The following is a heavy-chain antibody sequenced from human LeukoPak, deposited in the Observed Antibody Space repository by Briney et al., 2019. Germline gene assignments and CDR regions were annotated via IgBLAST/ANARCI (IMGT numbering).Heavy chain of an antibody. V-gene: IGHV4-59*02. J-gene: IGHJ4*02. CDR3: ASRKLGNDY. CDR2: IYYTGST. CDR1: GGSVSDYY. Sequence: SETLSLTCTISGGSVSDYYWSWIRQSPGKGLVWIGYIYYTGSTTYNPSLKSRVTISADTSKNQFSLKLSSVTAADTAVYYCASRKLGNDYWGQGTLVTVSS. D-gene: IGHD7-27*01.